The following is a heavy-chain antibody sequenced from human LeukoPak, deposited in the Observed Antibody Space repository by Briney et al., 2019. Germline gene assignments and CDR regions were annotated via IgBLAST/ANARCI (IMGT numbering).Heavy chain of an antibody. V-gene: IGHV1-8*01. D-gene: IGHD2-8*01. J-gene: IGHJ4*02. CDR2: MNPNSGNT. Sequence: GASVTVSLTSSVYTFTIYDINWVRQAPGQGREWMGWMNPNSGNTGYAQKFQGRVTMTRNTSISTAYMELSSLRSEDTAVYYCALDCTNGVCYIYWGRGTLVTVSS. CDR3: ALDCTNGVCYIY. CDR1: VYTFTIYD.